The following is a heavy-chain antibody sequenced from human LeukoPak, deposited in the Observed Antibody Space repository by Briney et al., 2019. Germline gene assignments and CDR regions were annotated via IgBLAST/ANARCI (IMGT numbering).Heavy chain of an antibody. V-gene: IGHV3-21*01. CDR3: AKTNSSSWYNEAFDI. CDR1: GFTFSDYS. J-gene: IGHJ3*02. Sequence: GGSLRLSCAASGFTFSDYSMNWVRQAPGKGLEWVSSISSSSSYIYYADSVKGRFTISRDNAKNTLYLQMNSLRAEDTAVYYCAKTNSSSWYNEAFDIWGQGTMVTVSS. D-gene: IGHD6-13*01. CDR2: ISSSSSYI.